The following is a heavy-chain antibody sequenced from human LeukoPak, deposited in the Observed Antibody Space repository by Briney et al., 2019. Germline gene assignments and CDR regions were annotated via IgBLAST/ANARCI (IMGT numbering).Heavy chain of an antibody. V-gene: IGHV3-23*01. CDR1: GFTFSTYA. J-gene: IGHJ4*02. CDR3: TTYYYDSSGYYLGLDY. D-gene: IGHD3-22*01. Sequence: GGSLRLSCAASGFTFSTYAMSWVRQAPGKGLEWVSVISGSGGSTYYADSVKGRFTISRDNSKNTLYLQMNSLRAEDTAVYYCTTYYYDSSGYYLGLDYWGQGTLVTVSS. CDR2: ISGSGGST.